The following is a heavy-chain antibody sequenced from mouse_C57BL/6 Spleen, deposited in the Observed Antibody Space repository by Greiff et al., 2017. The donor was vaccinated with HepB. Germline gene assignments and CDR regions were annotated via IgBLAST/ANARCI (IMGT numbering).Heavy chain of an antibody. Sequence: QVHVKQPGTELVKPGASVKLSCKASGYTFTSYWMHWVKQRPGQGLEWIGNINPSNGGTNYNEKFKSKATLTVDKSSSTAYMQLSSLTSEDSAVYYCAELGYGISRGFDYWGQGTTLTVSS. D-gene: IGHD1-1*01. CDR2: INPSNGGT. J-gene: IGHJ2*01. V-gene: IGHV1-53*01. CDR1: GYTFTSYW. CDR3: AELGYGISRGFDY.